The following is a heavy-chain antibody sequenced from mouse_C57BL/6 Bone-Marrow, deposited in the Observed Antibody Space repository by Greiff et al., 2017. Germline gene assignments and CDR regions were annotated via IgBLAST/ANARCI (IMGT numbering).Heavy chain of an antibody. V-gene: IGHV14-2*01. J-gene: IGHJ2*01. D-gene: IGHD2-14*01. CDR2: IDPEDGET. CDR3: ARGGVQQY. Sequence: VQLQQSGAELVKPGASVKLSCTASGFNIKDYYMHWVKQRPEQGLEWIGSIDPEDGETQYAPKFQGKATITADTSSNTAYLQLSSLTSEDTAVYYCARGGVQQYWGQGTTLTVSS. CDR1: GFNIKDYY.